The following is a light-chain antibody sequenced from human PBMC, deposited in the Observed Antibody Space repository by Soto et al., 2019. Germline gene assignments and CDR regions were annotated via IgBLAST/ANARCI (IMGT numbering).Light chain of an antibody. J-gene: IGKJ5*01. CDR2: AAS. CDR3: QQSYSTPRIT. CDR1: QSISSY. V-gene: IGKV1-39*01. Sequence: DIQMTQSPSSLSASVGHGVTVTSRPSQSISSYLNWYQQKPGKAPQLLIYAASSLQSGVPSRFSGSGSGTDFTLTIISLQPEDFATYYCQQSYSTPRITFGQGTRLEIK.